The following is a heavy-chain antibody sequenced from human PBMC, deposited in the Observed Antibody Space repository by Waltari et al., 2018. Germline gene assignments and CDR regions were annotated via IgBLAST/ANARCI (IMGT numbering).Heavy chain of an antibody. CDR3: ARGGSSSNSGAFDI. CDR2: IYPDDSDT. CDR1: GYRFSDYW. J-gene: IGHJ3*02. Sequence: EVQLVQSGAEVKKPGDSLRISCKGSGYRFSDYWCAWVRQMPGKGLEWMGIIYPDDSDTIYSPSFQGQVTISADKSFASAYLQWSSLKASDTAIYYCARGGSSSNSGAFDIWGQGTMVTVSS. D-gene: IGHD6-6*01. V-gene: IGHV5-51*01.